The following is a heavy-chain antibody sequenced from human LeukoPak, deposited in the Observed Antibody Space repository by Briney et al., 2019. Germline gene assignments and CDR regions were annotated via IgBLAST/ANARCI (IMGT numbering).Heavy chain of an antibody. CDR1: GYTFTSYY. D-gene: IGHD3-3*01. CDR3: ARGEYYDFWSGFYYFDY. V-gene: IGHV1-46*01. Sequence: ASVKVSCKASGYTFTSYYMHWVRQAPGQGLEWMGIINPSGGSTSYAQKFQGRVTMTRDTSTSTVYMELSSLRSEDTAVYYCARGEYYDFWSGFYYFDYCGQGTLVTVSS. CDR2: INPSGGST. J-gene: IGHJ4*02.